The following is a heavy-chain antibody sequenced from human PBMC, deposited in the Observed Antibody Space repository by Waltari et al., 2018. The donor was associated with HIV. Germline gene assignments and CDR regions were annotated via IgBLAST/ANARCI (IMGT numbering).Heavy chain of an antibody. Sequence: EVQLVESGGGLVQPGGSLRLSFAASGFTFSSYWMTWVRQAPGKGVEWGANKKQVGSEKYYAESGKGRFSIARDNAKNSLYLQMNSLRDEDTAVYYCASLYCSGGSCYDYWGQGTLVTVSS. CDR2: KKQVGSEK. D-gene: IGHD2-15*01. J-gene: IGHJ4*02. CDR1: GFTFSSYW. CDR3: ASLYCSGGSCYDY. V-gene: IGHV3-7*01.